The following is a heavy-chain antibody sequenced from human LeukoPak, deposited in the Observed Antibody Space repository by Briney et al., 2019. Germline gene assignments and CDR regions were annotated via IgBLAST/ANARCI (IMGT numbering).Heavy chain of an antibody. Sequence: GGSLRLSCAASGFTLDDYAMHWVRQAPGKGLEWVSLISGDGGSTYYADSVKGRFTISRDNSKNSLYLQMNSLRTEDTALYYCAKAYSSSWYSLSGDYWGQGTLVTVSS. J-gene: IGHJ4*02. CDR3: AKAYSSSWYSLSGDY. V-gene: IGHV3-43*02. CDR1: GFTLDDYA. D-gene: IGHD6-13*01. CDR2: ISGDGGST.